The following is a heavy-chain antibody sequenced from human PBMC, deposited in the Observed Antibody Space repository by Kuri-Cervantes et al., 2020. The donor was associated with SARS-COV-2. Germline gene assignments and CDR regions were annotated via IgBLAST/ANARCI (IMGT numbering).Heavy chain of an antibody. D-gene: IGHD6-19*01. Sequence: GESLKISCAASGFTFSSYAMHWVRQAPGKGLEWVAVISYDGSSKYYADSVKGRFTISRDNSKNTLYLQMNSLRAEDTAVYYCARDPGYSSGWYYFDYWGQGTLVTVSS. CDR2: ISYDGSSK. J-gene: IGHJ4*02. CDR3: ARDPGYSSGWYYFDY. CDR1: GFTFSSYA. V-gene: IGHV3-30-3*01.